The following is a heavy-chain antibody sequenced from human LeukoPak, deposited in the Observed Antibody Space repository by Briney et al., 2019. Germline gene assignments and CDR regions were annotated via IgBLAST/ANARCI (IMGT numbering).Heavy chain of an antibody. CDR3: ARQEVWGSFFDAFDI. Sequence: SQTLSLTCTVSGGSISSGDYYWSWIRQPPGKGLEWIGYIYYSGSTYYNPSLRSRVTISVDTSKNQFSLKLSSVTAADTAVYYCARQEVWGSFFDAFDIWGQGTMVTVSS. D-gene: IGHD3-16*01. CDR1: GGSISSGDYY. J-gene: IGHJ3*02. CDR2: IYYSGST. V-gene: IGHV4-30-4*01.